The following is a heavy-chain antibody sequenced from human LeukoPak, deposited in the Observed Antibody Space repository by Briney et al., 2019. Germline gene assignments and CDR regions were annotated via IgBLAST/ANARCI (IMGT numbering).Heavy chain of an antibody. CDR1: GFTFSSYA. CDR3: AKASPSQEYSYEAGGKWFDP. D-gene: IGHD5-18*01. V-gene: IGHV3-30*02. Sequence: PGGSLRLSCAASGFTFSSYAMSWVRQAPGKGLEWVAFIRYDGSNKYYADSVKGRFTISRDNSKNTLYLQMNSLRAEDTAVYYCAKASPSQEYSYEAGGKWFDPWGQGTLVTVSS. J-gene: IGHJ5*02. CDR2: IRYDGSNK.